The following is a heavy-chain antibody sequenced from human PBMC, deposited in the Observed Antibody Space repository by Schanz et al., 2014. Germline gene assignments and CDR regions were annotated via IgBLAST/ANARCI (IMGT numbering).Heavy chain of an antibody. J-gene: IGHJ6*02. CDR1: GYTFTAYG. CDR3: ARVQDDILTGSEYYYGMDV. CDR2: ISTSNGNT. Sequence: VQSVHSGTEVQKLGASVKVSCQTSGYTFTAYGINWVRQAPGQGLEWIGWISTSNGNTNYIQKLQGRVTMTTDTSTSTAYMELRSLRSDDTAVYYCARVQDDILTGSEYYYGMDVWGQGTTVNVSS. V-gene: IGHV1-18*01. D-gene: IGHD3-9*01.